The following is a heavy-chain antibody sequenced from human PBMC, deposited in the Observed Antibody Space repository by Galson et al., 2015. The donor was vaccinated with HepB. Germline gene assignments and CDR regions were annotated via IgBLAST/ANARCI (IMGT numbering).Heavy chain of an antibody. CDR3: ARGPRYGAFDI. V-gene: IGHV3-7*03. J-gene: IGHJ3*02. CDR1: GFSLSGSW. CDR2: IKQDASEK. Sequence: SLRLSCAASGFSLSGSWISWVRQAPGKGLEWVANIKQDASEKYYVDSVKGRFAIPRDNAKTSLYLQMNSLGAEDTAVYYCARGPRYGAFDIWGQGTMVTVSS. D-gene: IGHD4-17*01.